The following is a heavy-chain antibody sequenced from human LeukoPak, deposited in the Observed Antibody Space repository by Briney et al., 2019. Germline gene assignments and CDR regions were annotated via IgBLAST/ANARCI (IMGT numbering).Heavy chain of an antibody. CDR3: ANNMVRDLYGMDV. V-gene: IGHV1-18*01. Sequence: GASVKVSCKASGYTFTTYGISWVRQAPGQGLEWMGWISTYNGNPTYVQNLQGRVTMTTDTSTSTAYMELRSLRSDDTAVYYCANNMVRDLYGMDVWGQGTTVTVSS. CDR2: ISTYNGNP. J-gene: IGHJ6*02. D-gene: IGHD3-10*01. CDR1: GYTFTTYG.